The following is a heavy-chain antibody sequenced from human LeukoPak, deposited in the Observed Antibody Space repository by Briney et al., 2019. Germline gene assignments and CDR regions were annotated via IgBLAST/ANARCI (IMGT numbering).Heavy chain of an antibody. V-gene: IGHV4-34*12. CDR3: APIFGDYSDFAY. Sequence: SETLSLTCAVYGGSSSTHYWSWLRQPPGNGLEWIGEIIHNGNTNYNPSLKSRVTISLDTSKNQFSLRLTSVTAADTAVYYCAPIFGDYSDFAYWGQGTLVTVSS. J-gene: IGHJ4*01. CDR2: IIHNGNT. D-gene: IGHD4-17*01. CDR1: GGSSSTHY.